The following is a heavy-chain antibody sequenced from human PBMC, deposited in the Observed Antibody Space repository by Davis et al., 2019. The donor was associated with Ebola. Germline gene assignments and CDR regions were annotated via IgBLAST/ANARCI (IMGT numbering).Heavy chain of an antibody. V-gene: IGHV1-46*01. D-gene: IGHD6-13*01. CDR1: GYTFTSYY. J-gene: IGHJ4*02. CDR3: ARDGQLARLFDY. Sequence: ASVKVSCKASGYTFTSYYMHWVRQAPGQGFEWMGIINPSGGSTSYAQKFQGRVTMTRDTSTSTVYMELSSLRSEDTAVYYCARDGQLARLFDYWGQGTLVTVSS. CDR2: INPSGGST.